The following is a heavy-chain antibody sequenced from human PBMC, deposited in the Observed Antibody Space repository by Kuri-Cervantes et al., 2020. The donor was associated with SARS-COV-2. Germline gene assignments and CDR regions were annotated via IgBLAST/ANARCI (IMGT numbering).Heavy chain of an antibody. CDR3: ARYDYGDYVDAFDI. Sequence: SETLSLTCAVFGGSFSGYYWSWIRQSPGKGLEWIGKINHSGSTNYNPSLKSRVTMSVDTSKNQLSLKLSSVTAAGTAVYYCARYDYGDYVDAFDIWGQGTMVTVSS. V-gene: IGHV4-34*01. J-gene: IGHJ3*02. CDR2: INHSGST. CDR1: GGSFSGYY. D-gene: IGHD4-17*01.